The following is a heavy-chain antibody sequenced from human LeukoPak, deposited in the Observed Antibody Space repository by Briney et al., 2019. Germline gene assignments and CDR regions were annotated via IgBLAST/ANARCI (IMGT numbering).Heavy chain of an antibody. J-gene: IGHJ5*02. CDR2: IYYSGST. CDR3: ARHGSLTGYYRGGTNWFDP. D-gene: IGHD3-9*01. V-gene: IGHV4-39*01. CDR1: GGSISSSSYY. Sequence: SETLSLTCTVSGGSISSSSYYWGWIRQPPGKGLEWIGSIYYSGSTYYNPSLKSRVTISVDTSKNQFSLKLSSVTAADTAVYYCARHGSLTGYYRGGTNWFDPWGQGTLVTVSS.